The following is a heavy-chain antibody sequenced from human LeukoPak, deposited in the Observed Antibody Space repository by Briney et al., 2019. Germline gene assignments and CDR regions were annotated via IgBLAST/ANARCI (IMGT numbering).Heavy chain of an antibody. J-gene: IGHJ4*02. D-gene: IGHD1-26*01. CDR1: GFTFSSYS. CDR2: ISSSSAHI. V-gene: IGHV3-21*01. CDR3: ARDIGGSYPAIDY. Sequence: GGSLRLSCAASGFTFSSYSMNWVRQAPGKGLEWVSFISSSSAHINYADSVKGRFTISRDNPRNSLYLQMNSLRAEDTAVYYCARDIGGSYPAIDYWGQGTLVTVSS.